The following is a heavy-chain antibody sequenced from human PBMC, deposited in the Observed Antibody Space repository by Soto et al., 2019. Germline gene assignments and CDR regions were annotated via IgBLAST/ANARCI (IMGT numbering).Heavy chain of an antibody. D-gene: IGHD1-26*01. CDR2: IYYSGST. J-gene: IGHJ6*02. V-gene: IGHV4-61*01. Sequence: QVQLQESGPGLVKPSETLSLTCTVSGGSVSSGSYYWSWVRQPPGKGLEWIAYIYYSGSTNYNPSLKSRVTISVDRSKNQFSLKLNSVTAADTAVYYCARATYYSYGMDVWGQGTTVTVSS. CDR3: ARATYYSYGMDV. CDR1: GGSVSSGSYY.